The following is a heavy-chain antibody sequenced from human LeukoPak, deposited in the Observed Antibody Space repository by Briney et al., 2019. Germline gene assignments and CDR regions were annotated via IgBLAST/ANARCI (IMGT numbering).Heavy chain of an antibody. V-gene: IGHV1-2*02. J-gene: IGHJ5*02. CDR2: TNPNSGGT. CDR1: GYTFTGYY. CDR3: ARELSKAGGTHNWFDP. Sequence: ASVKVSCKASGYTFTGYYMHWVRQAPGQGLEWMGWTNPNSGGTNYAQKFQGRVTMTRDTSISTAYMELSRLRSDDTAVYYCARELSKAGGTHNWFDPWGQGTLVTISS. D-gene: IGHD3-16*01.